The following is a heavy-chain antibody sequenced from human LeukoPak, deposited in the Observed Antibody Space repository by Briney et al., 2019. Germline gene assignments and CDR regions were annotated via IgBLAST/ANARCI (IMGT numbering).Heavy chain of an antibody. Sequence: SETLSLTCTVSGGSISSSSYYWGWIRQPPGKGLEWIGSIYYSGSTYYNPSLKSRVTISVDTSKNQFSLKLSSVTAADTAVYYCARHLSRITMARGFQIFDYWGQGTLVTVSS. V-gene: IGHV4-39*01. CDR2: IYYSGST. CDR3: ARHLSRITMARGFQIFDY. D-gene: IGHD3-10*01. J-gene: IGHJ4*02. CDR1: GGSISSSSYY.